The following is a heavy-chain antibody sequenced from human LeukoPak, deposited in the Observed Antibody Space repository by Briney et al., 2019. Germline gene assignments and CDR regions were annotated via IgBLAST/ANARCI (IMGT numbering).Heavy chain of an antibody. J-gene: IGHJ3*02. D-gene: IGHD3-10*02. CDR3: ARGLPLLFGPMGAFDI. CDR2: IYTSGST. Sequence: PSETLSLTCTVSGDSISSYYWSWIRQPAGKGLEWIGRIYTSGSTNYNPSLKSRVTISVDRSKNQFSLKLSSVTAADTAVYYCARGLPLLFGPMGAFDIWGQGTMVTVSS. V-gene: IGHV4-4*07. CDR1: GDSISSYY.